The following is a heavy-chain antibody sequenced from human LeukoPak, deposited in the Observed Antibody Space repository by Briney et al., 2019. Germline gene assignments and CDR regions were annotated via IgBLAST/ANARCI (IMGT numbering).Heavy chain of an antibody. V-gene: IGHV3-30*03. CDR2: ISTDGNNQ. CDR1: GFTFSSYE. J-gene: IGHJ4*02. CDR3: ARDFGY. Sequence: GGSLRLSCAASGFTFSSYEMNWVRQAPGKGLEWLAAISTDGNNQNYADSVKGRFTISRDNSKNTLYLQVSSLTVDDTAVYYCARDFGYWGQGTLVTVSS.